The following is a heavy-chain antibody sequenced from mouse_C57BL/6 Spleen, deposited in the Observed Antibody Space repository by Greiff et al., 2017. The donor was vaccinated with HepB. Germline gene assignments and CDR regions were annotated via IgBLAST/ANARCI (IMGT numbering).Heavy chain of an antibody. CDR2: ISYDGSN. CDR1: GYSITSGYY. J-gene: IGHJ3*01. D-gene: IGHD2-4*01. CDR3: AREDVGLRQGGFAY. V-gene: IGHV3-6*01. Sequence: ESGPGLVKPSQSLSLTCSVTGYSITSGYYWNWIRQFPGNKLEWMGYISYDGSNNYNPSLKNRISITRDTSKNQFFLKLNSVTTEDTATYYCAREDVGLRQGGFAYSGQGTLVTVSA.